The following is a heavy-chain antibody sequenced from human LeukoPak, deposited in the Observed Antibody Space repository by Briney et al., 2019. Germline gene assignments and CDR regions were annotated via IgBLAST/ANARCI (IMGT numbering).Heavy chain of an antibody. V-gene: IGHV1-3*01. CDR2: INAGYGNT. J-gene: IGHJ4*02. CDR3: AREVLAVAADY. Sequence: GASVKVSCKASGYTFTSYAMHWVRQPPGQRLEWMGWINAGYGNTKYSQKFQGRVTITRDTSASTAYMGLSSLRSEDTAVYYCAREVLAVAADYWGQGTLVTVSS. CDR1: GYTFTSYA. D-gene: IGHD6-19*01.